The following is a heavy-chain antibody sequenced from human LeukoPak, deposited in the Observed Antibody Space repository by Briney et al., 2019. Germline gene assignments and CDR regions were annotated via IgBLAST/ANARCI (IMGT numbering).Heavy chain of an antibody. J-gene: IGHJ3*01. CDR1: GFIFSTTD. Sequence: GGSLRLSCAASGFIFSTTDMGWVRQTPGKRLEWVSAISGRSAATYYADSVTGRFTISRDNSRNTLYLQMHSLRAEDTAIYFCAKGGYFAYDFWGQGTKVTVSP. CDR2: ISGRSAAT. V-gene: IGHV3-23*01. CDR3: AKGGYFAYDF. D-gene: IGHD2-2*03.